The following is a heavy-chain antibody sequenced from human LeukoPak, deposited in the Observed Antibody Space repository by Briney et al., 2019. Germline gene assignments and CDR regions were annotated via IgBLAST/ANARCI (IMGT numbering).Heavy chain of an antibody. CDR1: GYTFTSYG. CDR3: ARALLGYCSGGSCYSGGFDY. D-gene: IGHD2-15*01. J-gene: IGHJ4*02. Sequence: ASVKVSCKASGYTFTSYGISWVRQAPGQGLEWMGGIIPIFGTANYAQKFQGRVTITADESTSTAYMELSSLRSEDTAVYYCARALLGYCSGGSCYSGGFDYWGQGTLVTVPS. CDR2: IIPIFGTA. V-gene: IGHV1-69*13.